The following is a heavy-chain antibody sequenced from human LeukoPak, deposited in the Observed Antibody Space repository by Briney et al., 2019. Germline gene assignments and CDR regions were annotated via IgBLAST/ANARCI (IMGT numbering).Heavy chain of an antibody. CDR1: GGSFSGYY. Sequence: SETLSLTCAVYGGSFSGYYWSWIRQPPGKGLEWVGEINHSGSTNYNPSLKSRVTISVDTSKNQCSLKLSSVTAADTAVYYCASSRGYYDSSGYYYLSYFDYWGQGTLVTVSS. V-gene: IGHV4-34*01. CDR2: INHSGST. CDR3: ASSRGYYDSSGYYYLSYFDY. D-gene: IGHD3-22*01. J-gene: IGHJ4*02.